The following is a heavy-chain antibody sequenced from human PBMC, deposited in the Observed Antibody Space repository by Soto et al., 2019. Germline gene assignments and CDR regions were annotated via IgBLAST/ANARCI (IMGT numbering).Heavy chain of an antibody. Sequence: SETLSLTCTVSGGSISSYYWSWIRQPPGKGLEWIGYIYYSGSTNYNPSLKSRVTISVDTSKNQFSLKLSSVTAADTTVYYCARHLSSDPCSSTSCYIFDYWGQGTLVTVSS. D-gene: IGHD2-2*02. CDR3: ARHLSSDPCSSTSCYIFDY. CDR1: GGSISSYY. CDR2: IYYSGST. J-gene: IGHJ4*02. V-gene: IGHV4-59*01.